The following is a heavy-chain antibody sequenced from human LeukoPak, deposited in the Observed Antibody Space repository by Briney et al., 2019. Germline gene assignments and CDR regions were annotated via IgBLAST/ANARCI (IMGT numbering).Heavy chain of an antibody. CDR1: GYTFTSYY. V-gene: IGHV1-46*01. CDR2: IKPSGGST. Sequence: ASVRVSCKASGYTFTSYYMHWVRQAPGQGLEWMGLIKPSGGSTSYAQTFQGRVTMTTDTSTSTAYMEVRSLRSDDTAVYYCARVNSAQWLVGFNFDYWGQGTMVSVSS. D-gene: IGHD6-19*01. J-gene: IGHJ4*02. CDR3: ARVNSAQWLVGFNFDY.